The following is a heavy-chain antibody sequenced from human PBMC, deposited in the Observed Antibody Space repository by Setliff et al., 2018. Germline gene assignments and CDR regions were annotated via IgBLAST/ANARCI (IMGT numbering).Heavy chain of an antibody. Sequence: SETLSLTCTVSGGSISSGGYYWSWIRQHPGKGLEWIGYIYYSGSTYYNPSLKSRVTISVDTSKNQFSLKLSSVTAEDTAVYYCARDYTYYDLWSGPSSDAFDIWGQGTMVTVSS. J-gene: IGHJ3*02. D-gene: IGHD3-3*01. CDR1: GGSISSGGYY. CDR3: ARDYTYYDLWSGPSSDAFDI. CDR2: IYYSGST. V-gene: IGHV4-31*03.